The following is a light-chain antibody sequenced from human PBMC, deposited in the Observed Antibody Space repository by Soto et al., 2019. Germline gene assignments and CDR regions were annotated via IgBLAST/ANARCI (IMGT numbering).Light chain of an antibody. J-gene: IGKJ1*01. CDR3: QQYGSSPWT. CDR1: QYVSTY. CDR2: DAY. Sequence: EIVLTQSPATLSLSPGERATLSCRASQYVSTYLAWYQQKPGQAPRLLMYDAYNRATGIPARFRGSGSGTDFTLTISSLEPEDFAVYYCQQYGSSPWTFGQGTKVDIK. V-gene: IGKV3-11*01.